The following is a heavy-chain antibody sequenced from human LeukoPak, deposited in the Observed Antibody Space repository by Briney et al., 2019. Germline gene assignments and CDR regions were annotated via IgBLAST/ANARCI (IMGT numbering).Heavy chain of an antibody. CDR2: VNHSGST. CDR3: ARGRYSCGYVGYFDY. CDR1: GGSFSGYY. J-gene: IGHJ4*02. V-gene: IGHV4-34*01. Sequence: PSETLSLTCAVYGGSFSGYYWSWIRQPPGKGLEWIGEVNHSGSTNYNPSLKSRVTISVDTSKNQFSLKLSSVTAADTAVYYCARGRYSCGYVGYFDYWGQGTLVTVSS. D-gene: IGHD5-18*01.